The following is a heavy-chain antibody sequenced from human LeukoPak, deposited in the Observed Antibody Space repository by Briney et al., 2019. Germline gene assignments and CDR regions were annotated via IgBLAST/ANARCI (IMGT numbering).Heavy chain of an antibody. CDR3: ARDKVDYDFWSGYYDY. CDR1: GYTFTSYY. J-gene: IGHJ4*02. D-gene: IGHD3-3*01. CDR2: INPSGGST. Sequence: GASVKVSCKASGYTFTSYYMHWVRQAPGQGREWMGIINPSGGSTSYAQKFQGRVTTTRDTSTSTVYMELSSLRSEDTAVYYCARDKVDYDFWSGYYDYWGQGTLVTVSS. V-gene: IGHV1-46*01.